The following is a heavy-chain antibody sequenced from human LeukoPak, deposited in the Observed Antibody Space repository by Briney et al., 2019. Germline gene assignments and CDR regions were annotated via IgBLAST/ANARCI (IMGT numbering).Heavy chain of an antibody. D-gene: IGHD6-13*01. CDR3: VRSYSSSWYGGGGWFDP. V-gene: IGHV3-30*04. Sequence: HPGGCLRLSCAASGFTFKNYAMHWVRQGPGKGLDWVAVISYDGRIEYYADSVKGRFTISRDNSKNNLYLQMNSLRVEDTAVYHCVRSYSSSWYGGGGWFDPWGQGTLVTVSS. CDR1: GFTFKNYA. J-gene: IGHJ5*02. CDR2: ISYDGRIE.